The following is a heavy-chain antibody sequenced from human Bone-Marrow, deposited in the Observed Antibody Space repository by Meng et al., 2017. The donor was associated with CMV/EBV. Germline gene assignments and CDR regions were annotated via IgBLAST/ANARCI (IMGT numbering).Heavy chain of an antibody. CDR2: ISSNGGST. CDR1: GFTFSSYA. J-gene: IGHJ6*02. CDR3: ARTHTDYYYGMDV. D-gene: IGHD2-2*01. V-gene: IGHV3-64*02. Sequence: GESLKISCAASGFTFSSYAMHWVRQAPGKGLEYVSAISSNGGSTYHADSVKGRFTISRDNSKNTLYLQMNSLRAEDTAVYYCARTHTDYYYGMDVWGQGTTVTVSS.